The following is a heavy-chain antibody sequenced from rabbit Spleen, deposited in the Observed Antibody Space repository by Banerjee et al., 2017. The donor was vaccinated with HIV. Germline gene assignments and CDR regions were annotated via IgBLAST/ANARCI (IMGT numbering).Heavy chain of an antibody. Sequence: QSLEESGGGLVKPGASLTLTCKASGFSFNSGYDMCWVRQAPEKGLEWIACIEGGSSSFTYFASWAKGRFTISKTSSTTVTLQMTSLTAADTATYFCARDTSSSFSSYGMDLWGPGTLVTVS. CDR1: GFSFNSGYD. CDR2: IEGGSSSFT. J-gene: IGHJ6*01. V-gene: IGHV1S40*01. CDR3: ARDTSSSFSSYGMDL. D-gene: IGHD1-1*01.